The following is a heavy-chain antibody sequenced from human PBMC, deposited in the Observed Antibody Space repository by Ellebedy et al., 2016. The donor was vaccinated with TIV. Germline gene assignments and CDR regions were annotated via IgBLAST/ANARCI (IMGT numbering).Heavy chain of an antibody. Sequence: PGGSLRPSCAASGFTFSDYYMSRIRQAPGKGLEWVSYISSSGSTIYYADSVKGRFTISRDNAKNSLYLQMNSLRAEDTAVYYCARGRLEVDIVATIPYWGQGTLVTVSS. CDR3: ARGRLEVDIVATIPY. V-gene: IGHV3-11*04. J-gene: IGHJ4*02. CDR1: GFTFSDYY. CDR2: ISSSGSTI. D-gene: IGHD5-12*01.